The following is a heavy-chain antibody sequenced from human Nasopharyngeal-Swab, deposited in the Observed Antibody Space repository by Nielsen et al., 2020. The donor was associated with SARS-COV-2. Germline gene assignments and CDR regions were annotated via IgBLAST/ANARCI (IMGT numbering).Heavy chain of an antibody. CDR3: AITTPYSSSAGPWFDP. J-gene: IGHJ5*02. V-gene: IGHV1-8*01. Sequence: ASVKVSCKASGYTFTSYDINWVRQATGQGLEWMGWMNPNSGNTGYAQKFQGRVTMTEDTSTDTAYMELSSLRSEDTAVYYCAITTPYSSSAGPWFDPWGQGTLVTVSS. CDR2: MNPNSGNT. CDR1: GYTFTSYD. D-gene: IGHD6-6*01.